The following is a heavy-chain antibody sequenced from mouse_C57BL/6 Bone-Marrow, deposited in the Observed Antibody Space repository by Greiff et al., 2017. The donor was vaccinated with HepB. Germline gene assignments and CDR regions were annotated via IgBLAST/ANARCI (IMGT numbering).Heavy chain of an antibody. V-gene: IGHV1-61*01. Sequence: QVQLQQPGAELVRPGSSVKLSCKASGSTFTSYWMDWVKQRPGQGLEWIGNIYPSDSETHYNQKFKDKATLTVDKSSSTAYMQLSSLTSEDSAVYYCARSDGSSHFDYWGQGTTLTVSS. CDR3: ARSDGSSHFDY. D-gene: IGHD1-1*01. J-gene: IGHJ2*01. CDR1: GSTFTSYW. CDR2: IYPSDSET.